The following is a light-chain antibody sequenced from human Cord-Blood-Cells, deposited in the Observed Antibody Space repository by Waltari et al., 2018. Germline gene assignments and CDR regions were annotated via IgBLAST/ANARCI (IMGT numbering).Light chain of an antibody. CDR3: QQYNSYSYT. J-gene: IGKJ2*01. CDR2: DAS. Sequence: DIQMTQSPSTLSASVGDRVTSTCRASQSISSWLAWYQQKPGKAPKLLIYDASSLESGVPSSFSGSGSGTEFTLTISSLQPDDFATYYGQQYNSYSYTFGQGTKLEIK. CDR1: QSISSW. V-gene: IGKV1-5*01.